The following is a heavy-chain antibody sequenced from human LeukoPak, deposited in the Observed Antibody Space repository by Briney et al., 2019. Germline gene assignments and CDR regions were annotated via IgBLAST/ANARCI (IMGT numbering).Heavy chain of an antibody. CDR3: ATGGRDVFAQMATISYGFVY. Sequence: GASVKVSCKVSGYTLTELSMHWVRQAPGKGLEWMGGFDPEDGETIYAQKFQGRVTMTEDTSTDTAYMELSSLRSEDTAVYYCATGGRDVFAQMATISYGFVYWGQGTLVTVSS. V-gene: IGHV1-24*01. D-gene: IGHD5-24*01. CDR1: GYTLTELS. J-gene: IGHJ4*02. CDR2: FDPEDGET.